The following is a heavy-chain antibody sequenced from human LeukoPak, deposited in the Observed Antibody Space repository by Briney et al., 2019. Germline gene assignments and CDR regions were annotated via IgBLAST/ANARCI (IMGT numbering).Heavy chain of an antibody. CDR3: AKDSDSSGYYSFSDH. D-gene: IGHD3-22*01. Sequence: GGSLRLSCAASGFTFSSYSMNWVRQAPGKGLEWVSSISASGSYIYYADSVKGRFTISRDNSKNTLYLQMNSLRAEDTAVYYCAKDSDSSGYYSFSDHWGQGTLVTVSS. J-gene: IGHJ4*02. CDR2: ISASGSYI. V-gene: IGHV3-21*04. CDR1: GFTFSSYS.